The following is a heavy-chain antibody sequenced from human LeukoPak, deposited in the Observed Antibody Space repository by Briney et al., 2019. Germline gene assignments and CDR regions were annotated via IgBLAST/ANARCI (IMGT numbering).Heavy chain of an antibody. CDR3: AKEEYYEISAWVGDY. J-gene: IGHJ4*02. CDR1: GFTLSSYG. V-gene: IGHV3-30*18. D-gene: IGHD3-9*01. Sequence: GRSLRLSCAASGFTLSSYGMHWVRQAPGKGLEWVAVTSHDGSNKYYADSVRGRFTISRDNSKNTVYLQMNSLRAEDTAVYYCAKEEYYEISAWVGDYWGQGTLVTVSS. CDR2: TSHDGSNK.